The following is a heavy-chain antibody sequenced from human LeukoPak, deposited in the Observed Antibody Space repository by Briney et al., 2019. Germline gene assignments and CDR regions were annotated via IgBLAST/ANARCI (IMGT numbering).Heavy chain of an antibody. CDR3: ARGYTTGYFDY. CDR1: GASISTYY. J-gene: IGHJ4*02. V-gene: IGHV4-59*01. Sequence: PSETLSLTCTVSGASISTYYWSWIRQSPGEGLEWIGYADYTGSTNYNPSLKSRVTISVDTSKNQFSLKLASVSAADTAVYYCARGYTTGYFDYWGQGILVTVSS. CDR2: ADYTGST. D-gene: IGHD5-18*01.